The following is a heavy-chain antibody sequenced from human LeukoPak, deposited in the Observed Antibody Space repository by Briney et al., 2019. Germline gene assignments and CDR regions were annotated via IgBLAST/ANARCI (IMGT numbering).Heavy chain of an antibody. CDR3: ARDAYYYDTSCYYLLDL. CDR2: IYTSGRT. J-gene: IGHJ5*02. CDR1: GGSMSSYY. Sequence: SETLSLTCTVSGGSMSSYYWTWIRQPAGKGLEWIGRIYTSGRTYYTPSLNSRVTMSVDTSKNQFSLKLTSMTAADTAVYYCARDAYYYDTSCYYLLDLWGQGTLVTVSS. V-gene: IGHV4-4*07. D-gene: IGHD3-22*01.